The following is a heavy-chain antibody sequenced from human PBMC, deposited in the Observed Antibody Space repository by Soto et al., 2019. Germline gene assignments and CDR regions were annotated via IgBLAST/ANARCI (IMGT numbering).Heavy chain of an antibody. D-gene: IGHD6-13*01. J-gene: IGHJ6*02. Sequence: EVQLVESGGGLVKPGGSLRLSCAASGFTFSSYSMNWVRQAPGKGLEWVSSISSSSSYIYYADSVKGRFTISRDNAKNSLYLQMNSLRAEDTAVYYCARDPLVAAISYGMDVWGQGTTVTVSS. CDR1: GFTFSSYS. V-gene: IGHV3-21*01. CDR2: ISSSSSYI. CDR3: ARDPLVAAISYGMDV.